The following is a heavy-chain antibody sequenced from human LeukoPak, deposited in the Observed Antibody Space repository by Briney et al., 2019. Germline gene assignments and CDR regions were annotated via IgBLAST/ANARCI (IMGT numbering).Heavy chain of an antibody. CDR1: GFTFSSYW. CDR3: ARATTAAGTNYFDY. J-gene: IGHJ4*02. V-gene: IGHV3-7*01. Sequence: GGSLRLSCAASGFTFSSYWMSWVRQAPGKGLEWVANIKQDGSEKYYVDSVKGRFTISRDNAKNSLYLQMNSLRAEDTAVYYCARATTAAGTNYFDYWGQGTLVTVSS. CDR2: IKQDGSEK. D-gene: IGHD6-13*01.